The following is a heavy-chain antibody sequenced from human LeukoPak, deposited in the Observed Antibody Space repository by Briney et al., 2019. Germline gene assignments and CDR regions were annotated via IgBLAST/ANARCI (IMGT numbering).Heavy chain of an antibody. V-gene: IGHV1-18*01. J-gene: IGHJ4*02. Sequence: ASVKVSCKASGYTFTSYGISWVRQATGQGLEWMGWMNPNSGNTGYAQKLQGRVTMTTDTSTSTAYMELRSLRSDDTAVYYCARDPNSVEVRGVPSYWGQGTLVTVSS. D-gene: IGHD3-10*01. CDR3: ARDPNSVEVRGVPSY. CDR1: GYTFTSYG. CDR2: MNPNSGNT.